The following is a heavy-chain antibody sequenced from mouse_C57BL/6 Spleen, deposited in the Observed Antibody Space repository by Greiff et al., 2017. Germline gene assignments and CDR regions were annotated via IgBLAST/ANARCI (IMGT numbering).Heavy chain of an antibody. CDR3: ARQDGYWGYLDV. V-gene: IGHV5-12*01. CDR1: GFTFSDYY. CDR2: IGNGGGST. Sequence: EVKLVESGGGLVLPGGSLKLSCAASGFTFSDYYMYWVRQTPEQGLEWVAYIGNGGGSTYYPDTVKGQFTISRDNAKNTLYLQMSRLKSEDTAMYYCARQDGYWGYLDVWGTGTTVTVSS. D-gene: IGHD2-3*01. J-gene: IGHJ1*03.